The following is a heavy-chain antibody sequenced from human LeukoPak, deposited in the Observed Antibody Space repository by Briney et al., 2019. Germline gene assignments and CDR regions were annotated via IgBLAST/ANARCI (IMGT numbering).Heavy chain of an antibody. CDR3: ARIPGPWIQRPIWFGELFPLSV. CDR2: IYSGGST. J-gene: IGHJ4*02. D-gene: IGHD3-10*01. V-gene: IGHV3-53*05. CDR1: GFTVSSNY. Sequence: GGSLRLSCAASGFTVSSNYMSWVRQAPGKGLEWVSVIYSGGSTYYADSVKGRFTISRDNSKNTLYLQMNSLRAEDTAVYYCARIPGPWIQRPIWFGELFPLSVWGQGTLVTVSS.